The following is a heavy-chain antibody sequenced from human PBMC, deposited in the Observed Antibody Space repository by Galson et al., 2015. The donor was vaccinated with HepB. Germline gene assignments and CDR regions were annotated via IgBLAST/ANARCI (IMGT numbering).Heavy chain of an antibody. CDR1: GFTFSSYS. D-gene: IGHD2-2*01. Sequence: SLRLSCAASGFTFSSYSMNWVRQAPGKGLEWVSSISSSSSYIYYADSVKGRFTISRDKSKNTVDLQMNSLRAEDTAMYYCARSYQGSWDIWGQGTLVTVSS. V-gene: IGHV3-21*04. CDR2: ISSSSSYI. J-gene: IGHJ4*02. CDR3: ARSYQGSWDI.